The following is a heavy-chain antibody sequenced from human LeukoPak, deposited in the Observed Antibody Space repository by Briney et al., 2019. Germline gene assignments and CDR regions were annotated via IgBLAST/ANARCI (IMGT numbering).Heavy chain of an antibody. CDR1: GFTFSSYG. V-gene: IGHV3-30*03. Sequence: PGRSLRLSCAASGFTFSSYGMHWVRQAPGKGLEWVTVISYDGSNKYYADSVKGRFTISRDDSKNTLYLQMSSLRPDDTTVYYCARDQPGSGSSYALDNWGQGTLVTVSS. CDR2: ISYDGSNK. J-gene: IGHJ4*02. D-gene: IGHD3-10*01. CDR3: ARDQPGSGSSYALDN.